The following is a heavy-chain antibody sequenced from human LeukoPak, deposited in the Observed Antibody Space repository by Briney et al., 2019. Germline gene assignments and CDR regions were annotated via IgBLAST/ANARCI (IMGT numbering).Heavy chain of an antibody. Sequence: GGSLRLSCAASGFTFSSYAMSCVRQAPGKGLEWVCVVHRDVSIEYADSVKGRFTSSRDIAEETLYLQMNSLRVEDTAVYYCARDSGSASWAYSWGQGTLGTVSS. CDR1: GFTFSSYA. D-gene: IGHD2-15*01. CDR2: VHRDVSI. J-gene: IGHJ4*02. CDR3: ARDSGSASWAYS. V-gene: IGHV3-66*02.